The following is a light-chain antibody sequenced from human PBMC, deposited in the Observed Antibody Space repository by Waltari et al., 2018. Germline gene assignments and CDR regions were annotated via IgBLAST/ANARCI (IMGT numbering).Light chain of an antibody. CDR1: SAAVGTYQY. CDR2: EVT. V-gene: IGLV2-8*01. CDR3: TSYAGAHNLL. Sequence: QSALTQPPSASGSPGQSGTISCAGTSAAVGTYQYVSWYQQHPGRPPKLIIYEVTKRPSGVAARFSGSKSGNTASLTVSGLQAEDEADYYCTSYAGAHNLLFGGGTKLTVL. J-gene: IGLJ2*01.